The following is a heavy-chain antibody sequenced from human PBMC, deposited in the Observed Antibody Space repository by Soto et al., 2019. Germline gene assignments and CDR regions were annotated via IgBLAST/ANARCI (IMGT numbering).Heavy chain of an antibody. Sequence: VQLVESGGGVVQPGKSVRLSCAASGFTFRNYGMHWVRQAPGKGLEWVAVIWYDGSDKYYVDSVKGRFTISIDNSKNTLYLRMTSLRAEDTAVYYCARGGPTGSHFDYWGQGTLVTVSS. J-gene: IGHJ4*02. V-gene: IGHV3-33*01. CDR1: GFTFRNYG. CDR2: IWYDGSDK. D-gene: IGHD5-12*01. CDR3: ARGGPTGSHFDY.